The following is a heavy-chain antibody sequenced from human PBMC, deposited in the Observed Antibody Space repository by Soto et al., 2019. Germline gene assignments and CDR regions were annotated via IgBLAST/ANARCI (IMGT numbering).Heavy chain of an antibody. D-gene: IGHD6-13*01. CDR1: SGSISSSNW. Sequence: SETLSLTCAVSSGSISSSNWWSWVRQPPGKGLEWIGEIYHSGSTNYNPSLKSRVTISVDKSKNQFSLKLSSVTAADTAVYYCARVSAAAGTNYYYYYMDVWGKGTTVTVSS. CDR3: ARVSAAAGTNYYYYYMDV. V-gene: IGHV4-4*02. CDR2: IYHSGST. J-gene: IGHJ6*03.